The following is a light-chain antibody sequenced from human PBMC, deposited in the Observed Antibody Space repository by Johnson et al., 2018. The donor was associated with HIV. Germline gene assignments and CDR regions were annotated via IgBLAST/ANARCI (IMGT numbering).Light chain of an antibody. Sequence: QSVLTQPPSVSAAPGQKVTISCSGSSSNIGNNYVSWYQQLPGTAPKLLIYDNNKRPSGIPDQFSGSKSGTSATLGITGLQTGDEADYYCGTWDSRLSAYVFGTGTKVTVL. CDR1: SSNIGNNY. CDR3: GTWDSRLSAYV. CDR2: DNN. V-gene: IGLV1-51*01. J-gene: IGLJ1*01.